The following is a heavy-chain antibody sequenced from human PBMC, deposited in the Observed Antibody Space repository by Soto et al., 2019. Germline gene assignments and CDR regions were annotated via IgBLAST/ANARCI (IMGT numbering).Heavy chain of an antibody. D-gene: IGHD1-26*01. CDR2: FSGRDATT. J-gene: IGHJ5*02. V-gene: IGHV3-23*01. CDR3: VRTIVGATKGGWFDR. Sequence: EVQLSESGGGLVQPGGSLRLSCTASGFTFSSYTMSWVRQAPGKGLEWVSSFSGRDATTYYADSVKGRFTISRDNSKNTLYLQMNSLRAEDTALYFCVRTIVGATKGGWFDRWGQGALVTVSS. CDR1: GFTFSSYT.